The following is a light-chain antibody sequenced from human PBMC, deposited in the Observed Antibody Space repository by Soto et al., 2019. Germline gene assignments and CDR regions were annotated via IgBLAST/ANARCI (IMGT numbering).Light chain of an antibody. J-gene: IGLJ1*01. Sequence: QSVLTQPASVSGSPGQSITISCTGTTSDVGGYNSVSWYQQHPGKAPKVMIYDVSDRPSRVSNRFSGSKSGNTASLTIYGLQAEDEADYYCSSYTSRRTLVFGTGTKVTVL. CDR2: DVS. CDR3: SSYTSRRTLV. V-gene: IGLV2-14*01. CDR1: TSDVGGYNS.